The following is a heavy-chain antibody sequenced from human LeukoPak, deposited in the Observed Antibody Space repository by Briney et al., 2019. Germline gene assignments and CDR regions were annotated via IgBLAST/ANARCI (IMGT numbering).Heavy chain of an antibody. CDR1: GEFISGFY. CDR2: IYYSGST. V-gene: IGHV4-59*01. CDR3: ARGVVIAPQTFDY. D-gene: IGHD2-21*01. Sequence: SETLSLTCTVSGEFISGFYWTWIRQPPGKGLEWIGYIYYSGSTNYNPSLKSRVTISVDTFKNQFSLKLSSVTAADTAVYYCARGVVIAPQTFDYWGQGTLVTVSS. J-gene: IGHJ4*02.